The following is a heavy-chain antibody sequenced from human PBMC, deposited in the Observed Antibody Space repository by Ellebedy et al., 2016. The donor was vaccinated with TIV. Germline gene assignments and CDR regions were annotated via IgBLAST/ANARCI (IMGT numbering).Heavy chain of an antibody. CDR2: ISGSGGST. V-gene: IGHV3-23*01. CDR1: GFTFTDHW. J-gene: IGHJ4*02. D-gene: IGHD3-3*01. CDR3: AKGKFWSGYPPKALDY. Sequence: GESLKISXAASGFTFTDHWMSWVRQAPGKGLEWVSAISGSGGSTYYADSVKGRFTISRDNSKNTLYLQMNSLRAEDTAVYYCAKGKFWSGYPPKALDYWGQGTLVTVSS.